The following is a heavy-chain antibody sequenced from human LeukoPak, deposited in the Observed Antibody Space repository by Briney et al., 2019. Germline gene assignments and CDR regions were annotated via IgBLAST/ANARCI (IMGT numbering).Heavy chain of an antibody. CDR1: GFTFSSYA. Sequence: GRSLRLSCAASGFTFSSYAMHWVRQAPGKGLEWEAVISYDGSNKYYADSVKGRFTISRDNSKNTLYLQMNSLRAEDTAVYYCARANLWQYFDYWGQGPLATVSS. D-gene: IGHD2-21*01. J-gene: IGHJ4*02. CDR3: ARANLWQYFDY. CDR2: ISYDGSNK. V-gene: IGHV3-30*04.